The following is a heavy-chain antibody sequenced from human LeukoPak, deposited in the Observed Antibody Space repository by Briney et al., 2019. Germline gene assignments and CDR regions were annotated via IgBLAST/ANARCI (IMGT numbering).Heavy chain of an antibody. D-gene: IGHD3-10*01. J-gene: IGHJ4*02. CDR2: IYHSGST. Sequence: SETLSLTCTVSGYSISSGYYWGWIRQPPGKGLEWIGSIYHSGSTYYNPSLKSRVTISVDTSKNQFSLKLSSVTAADTAVYYCARDRGLGAFDYWGQGTLVTVSS. V-gene: IGHV4-38-2*02. CDR1: GYSISSGYY. CDR3: ARDRGLGAFDY.